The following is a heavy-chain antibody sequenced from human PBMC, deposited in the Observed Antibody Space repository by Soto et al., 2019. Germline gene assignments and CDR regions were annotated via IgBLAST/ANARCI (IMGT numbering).Heavy chain of an antibody. CDR3: ARVMGYCSSTSCLDWFDP. CDR1: GGSISSYY. V-gene: IGHV4-59*01. Sequence: SETLSLTCTVSGGSISSYYWSWIRQPPGKGLEWIGYIYYSGSTNYNPSLKSRVTISVDTSKNQFSLKLSSVTAADTAGYYCARVMGYCSSTSCLDWFDPWGQGTLVTVSS. D-gene: IGHD2-2*01. J-gene: IGHJ5*02. CDR2: IYYSGST.